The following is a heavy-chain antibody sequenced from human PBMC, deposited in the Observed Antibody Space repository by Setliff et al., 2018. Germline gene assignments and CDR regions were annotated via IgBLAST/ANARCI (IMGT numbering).Heavy chain of an antibody. J-gene: IGHJ4*02. V-gene: IGHV3-7*03. CDR1: AFGFSSYW. Sequence: GGSLRLSCAASAFGFSSYWMSWVRQAPGKGPEWLAQISQDGSEKYYVDSVKGRLTISRDNSKNTLYLQMNSLRAEDTAVYYCTKAGEWELLVHYFDCWGQGTLVTVSS. CDR2: ISQDGSEK. D-gene: IGHD1-26*01. CDR3: TKAGEWELLVHYFDC.